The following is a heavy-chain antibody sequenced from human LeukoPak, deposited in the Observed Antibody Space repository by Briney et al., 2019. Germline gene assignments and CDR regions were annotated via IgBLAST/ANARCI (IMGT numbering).Heavy chain of an antibody. J-gene: IGHJ6*02. Sequence: SETLSLTCTVSGGPISSSSYYWGWIRQPPGKGLEWIGSIYYSGSTYYNPSLKSRVTISVDTSKNQFSLKLSSVTAADTAVYYCARVDCSSTSCYYYYYGMDVWGQGTTVTVSS. CDR1: GGPISSSSYY. CDR3: ARVDCSSTSCYYYYYGMDV. D-gene: IGHD2-2*01. CDR2: IYYSGST. V-gene: IGHV4-39*07.